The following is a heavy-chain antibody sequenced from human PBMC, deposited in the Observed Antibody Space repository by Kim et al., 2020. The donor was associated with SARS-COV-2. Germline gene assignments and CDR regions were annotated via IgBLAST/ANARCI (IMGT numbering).Heavy chain of an antibody. V-gene: IGHV1-69*06. CDR1: GGTFSSYA. J-gene: IGHJ6*02. D-gene: IGHD2-15*01. CDR2: IIPIFGTA. Sequence: SVKVSCKASGGTFSSYAISWVRQAPGQGLEWMGGIIPIFGTANYAQKFQGRVTITADKSTSTAYMELSSLRSEDTAVYYCARPVAPYCSGGSCYADHHAMDVWGQGTTVTVSS. CDR3: ARPVAPYCSGGSCYADHHAMDV.